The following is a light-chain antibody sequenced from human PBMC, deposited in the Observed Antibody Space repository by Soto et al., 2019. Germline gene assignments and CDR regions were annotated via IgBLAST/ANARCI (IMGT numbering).Light chain of an antibody. CDR1: SGSVSTSYY. V-gene: IGLV8-61*01. CDR3: VLYMGSGIWV. CDR2: STN. J-gene: IGLJ3*02. Sequence: QTVVTQEPSVSVSPGRTVTLTCGLSSGSVSTSYYPSWYQQTPGQAPRTLIYSTNTRSSGVPDRFSGSILGNKAALTITGAQADDESDYDCVLYMGSGIWVFGGGTKLTVL.